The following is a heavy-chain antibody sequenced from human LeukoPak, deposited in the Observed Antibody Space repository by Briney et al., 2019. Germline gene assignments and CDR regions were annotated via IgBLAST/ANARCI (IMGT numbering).Heavy chain of an antibody. Sequence: ASVKVSCKSSGYTFTGYYMHWVRQAPGQGLEWMGWINPNSGGTNYAQKFQGRVTMTRDTSISTAYMELSRLRSDATAVYYCARDGIAAAGARNGFDPWGQGTLVTVSS. CDR1: GYTFTGYY. CDR2: INPNSGGT. J-gene: IGHJ5*02. D-gene: IGHD6-13*01. V-gene: IGHV1-2*02. CDR3: ARDGIAAAGARNGFDP.